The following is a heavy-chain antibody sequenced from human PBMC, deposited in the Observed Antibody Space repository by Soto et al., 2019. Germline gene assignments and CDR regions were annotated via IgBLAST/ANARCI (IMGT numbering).Heavy chain of an antibody. V-gene: IGHV3-15*01. CDR3: TTGHSSSWSRSLNYYYYYGMDV. CDR1: EFTFSNAW. CDR2: LKSKTDGGTT. J-gene: IGHJ6*02. D-gene: IGHD6-13*01. Sequence: GGSLRLSCAASEFTFSNAWMNWVSQAPGQGLEWVGRLKSKTDGGTTDYAAPVKGRFTISRDDSKNTLYLQMNSLKTEDTAVYYCTTGHSSSWSRSLNYYYYYGMDVWGQGTTVTLSS.